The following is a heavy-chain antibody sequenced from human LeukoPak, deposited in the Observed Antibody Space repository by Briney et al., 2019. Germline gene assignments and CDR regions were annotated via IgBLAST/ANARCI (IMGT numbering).Heavy chain of an antibody. CDR3: ARSTYGDYDNYMDV. J-gene: IGHJ6*03. V-gene: IGHV4-39*07. CDR2: IYYSGNT. CDR1: GDSISSSKKY. Sequence: KASETLSLTCTVSGDSISSSKKYWGWVRQPPGKGLEWIGSIYYSGNTYYNPSLKSRVTISVDRSKNQVSLKVSSVTAADTAVYYCARSTYGDYDNYMDVWGKGTTVIVSS. D-gene: IGHD4-17*01.